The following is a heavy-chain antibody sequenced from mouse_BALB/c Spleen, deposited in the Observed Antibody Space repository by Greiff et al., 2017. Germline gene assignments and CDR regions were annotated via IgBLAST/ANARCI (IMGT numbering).Heavy chain of an antibody. CDR3: ARYGGYGPYAMDY. Sequence: EVQLQQSGPGLVKPSQSLSLTCTVTGYSITSDYAWNWIRQFPGNKLEWMGYISYSGSTSYNPSLKSRISITRDTSKNQFFLQLNSVTTEDTATYYCARYGGYGPYAMDYWGQGTSVTVSS. D-gene: IGHD2-10*02. CDR2: ISYSGST. V-gene: IGHV3-2*02. CDR1: GYSITSDYA. J-gene: IGHJ4*01.